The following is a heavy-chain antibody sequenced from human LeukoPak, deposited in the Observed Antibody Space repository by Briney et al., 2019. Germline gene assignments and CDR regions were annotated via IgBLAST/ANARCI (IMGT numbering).Heavy chain of an antibody. CDR2: INAGSGNT. J-gene: IGHJ4*02. CDR1: GYTFTSYA. CDR3: ARPESRGNGYYELDFDY. Sequence: ASVKVSCKASGYTFTSYAMNWVRQAPGQRLEWMGWINAGSGNTKYSQTFQGRVTITRDTSASTAYMELSSLRSEDTAVYYCARPESRGNGYYELDFDYWGQGTLVTVSS. D-gene: IGHD3-22*01. V-gene: IGHV1-3*01.